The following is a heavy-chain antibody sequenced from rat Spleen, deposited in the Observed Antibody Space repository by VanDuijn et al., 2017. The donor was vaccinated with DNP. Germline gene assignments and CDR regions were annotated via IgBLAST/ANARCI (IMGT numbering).Heavy chain of an antibody. Sequence: QVQLKESGPGLVQPSQTLSLTCTVSGFSLSSYGVIWVRHPPGKGLEWMGVIGGNGNTNYNSALKSRLSIRRDTTKNQGYLKMNILQTEDTAAYDCARGVMDACGQGASVTVSS. J-gene: IGHJ4*01. CDR1: GFSLSSYG. V-gene: IGHV2-13*01. CDR2: IGGNGNT. CDR3: ARGVMDA.